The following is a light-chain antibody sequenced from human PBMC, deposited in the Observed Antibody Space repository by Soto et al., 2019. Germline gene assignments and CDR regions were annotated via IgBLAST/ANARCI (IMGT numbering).Light chain of an antibody. CDR1: QDIASW. V-gene: IGKV1D-12*01. CDR3: QQANSFPFT. J-gene: IGKJ2*01. Sequence: DIQMTQSPSSVSASVGDRVTITCRASQDIASWLAWYQQKPGKAPKLLIYAASTLQSGVPSRFSGNRSGTDFTLTITSLQPEDFAVYYCQQANSFPFTFGQGTKLEIK. CDR2: AAS.